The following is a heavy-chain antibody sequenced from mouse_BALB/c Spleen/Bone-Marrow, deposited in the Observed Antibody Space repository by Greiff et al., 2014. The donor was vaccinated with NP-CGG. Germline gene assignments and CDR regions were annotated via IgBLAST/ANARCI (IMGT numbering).Heavy chain of an antibody. CDR2: IFPGSGST. D-gene: IGHD4-1*01. CDR1: GYSFTRYW. V-gene: IGHV1-9*01. CDR3: AGQVGRDHAMDY. J-gene: IGHJ4*01. Sequence: QVQLQQSGPELMKPGASVKISCKASGYSFTRYWVEWGKRRPGHGLEWIGEIFPGSGSTNYNDKFKGKATFTADTSSNTTYMQLDSLTSEDSAAYYCAGQVGRDHAMDYWGQGTSVTVSS.